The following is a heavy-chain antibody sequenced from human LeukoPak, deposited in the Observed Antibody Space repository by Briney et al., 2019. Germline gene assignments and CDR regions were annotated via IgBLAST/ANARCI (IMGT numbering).Heavy chain of an antibody. CDR2: IKQVGSEK. CDR1: GFTFSSYW. D-gene: IGHD6-19*01. V-gene: IGHV3-7*01. J-gene: IGHJ4*02. CDR3: ARDQGIAVAEYFDY. Sequence: GGSLRLSCAASGFTFSSYWMSWVRQAPGKGLEWVANIKQVGSEKYYVDSVKGRFTISRDNAKNSLYLQMNSLRAEDTAVYYCARDQGIAVAEYFDYWGQGTLVTVSS.